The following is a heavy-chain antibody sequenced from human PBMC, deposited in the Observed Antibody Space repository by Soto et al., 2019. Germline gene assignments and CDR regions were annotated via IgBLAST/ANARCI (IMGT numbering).Heavy chain of an antibody. V-gene: IGHV3-53*01. D-gene: IGHD3-22*01. J-gene: IGHJ3*02. Sequence: GGSLRLSCAASGFTVSSNYMSWVRQALGKGLEWVSVIYSGGSTYYADSVKGRFTISRDNSKNTLYLQMNSLRAEDTAVYYCARAYYDSSGYYYVRAAFDIWGQGTMVNVSS. CDR3: ARAYYDSSGYYYVRAAFDI. CDR1: GFTVSSNY. CDR2: IYSGGST.